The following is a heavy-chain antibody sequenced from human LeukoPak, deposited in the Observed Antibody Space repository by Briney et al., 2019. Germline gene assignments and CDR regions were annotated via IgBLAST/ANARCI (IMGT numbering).Heavy chain of an antibody. V-gene: IGHV3-23*01. CDR2: ISGSGGST. D-gene: IGHD1-7*01. CDR1: GFTFSSYA. J-gene: IGHJ4*02. CDR3: ARGIKYNWNYDY. Sequence: GGSLRLSCAASGFTFSSYAMSWVRQAPGKGLEWVSAISGSGGSTYYADSVKGRFTISRDNSKNTLYLQMNSLRAEDTAVYYCARGIKYNWNYDYWGQGTLVTVSS.